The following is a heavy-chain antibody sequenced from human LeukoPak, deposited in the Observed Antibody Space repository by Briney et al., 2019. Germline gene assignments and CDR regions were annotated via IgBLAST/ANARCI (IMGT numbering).Heavy chain of an antibody. J-gene: IGHJ4*02. Sequence: GGSLRLSCAASGFTFSSYSMNWVRQAPGKGLEWVSSISSSSSYIYYADSVKGRFTISRDNAKNSLYLQMNSLRAEDTAVYYCARARWIQLWSYYFDYWGQGALVTVSS. CDR1: GFTFSSYS. CDR2: ISSSSSYI. CDR3: ARARWIQLWSYYFDY. D-gene: IGHD5-18*01. V-gene: IGHV3-21*01.